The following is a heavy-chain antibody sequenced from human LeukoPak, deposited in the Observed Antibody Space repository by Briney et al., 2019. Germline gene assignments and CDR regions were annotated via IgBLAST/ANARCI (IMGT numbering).Heavy chain of an antibody. V-gene: IGHV4-39*01. CDR2: IYYSGST. CDR3: ARLVEMATIE. CDR1: GGSISSSSYY. D-gene: IGHD5-24*01. Sequence: SETLSLTCTVSGGSISSSSYYWGWIRQPPGKGLEWIGSIYYSGSTYYNPSLKSRVTISVDTSKNQFSLKLSSVTAADTAVYYCARLVEMATIEWGQGTLVTVSS. J-gene: IGHJ4*02.